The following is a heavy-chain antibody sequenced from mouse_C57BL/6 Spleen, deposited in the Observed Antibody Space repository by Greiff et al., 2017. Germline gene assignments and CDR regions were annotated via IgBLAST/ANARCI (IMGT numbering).Heavy chain of an antibody. CDR3: ARWGTTVPLDY. J-gene: IGHJ2*01. CDR1: GYTFTDYY. V-gene: IGHV1-76*01. D-gene: IGHD1-1*01. Sequence: VKLMESGAELVRPGASVKLSCKASGYTFTDYYINWVKQRPGQGLEWIARIYPGSGNTYYNEKFKGKATLTAEKSSSTAYMQLSSLTSEDSAVYFCARWGTTVPLDYWGQGTTLTVSS. CDR2: IYPGSGNT.